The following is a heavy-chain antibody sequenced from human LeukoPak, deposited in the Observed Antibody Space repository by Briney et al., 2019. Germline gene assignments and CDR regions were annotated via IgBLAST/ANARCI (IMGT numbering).Heavy chain of an antibody. CDR2: IYYSGST. CDR1: GGSVSSGGYY. D-gene: IGHD6-19*01. Sequence: SETLSLTCTVSGGSVSSGGYYWSWIRQPPGKGLEWIGSIYYSGSTYYNPSLKSRVTISVDTSKNQFSLKLSSVTAADTAVYYCARQSDQAVADAYFDYWGQGTLVTVSS. J-gene: IGHJ4*02. V-gene: IGHV4-39*01. CDR3: ARQSDQAVADAYFDY.